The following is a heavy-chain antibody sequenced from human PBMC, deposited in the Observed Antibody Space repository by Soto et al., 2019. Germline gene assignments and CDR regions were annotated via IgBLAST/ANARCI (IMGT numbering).Heavy chain of an antibody. CDR1: GFTFSSYA. J-gene: IGHJ6*02. CDR2: ISGSGGST. V-gene: IGHV3-23*01. D-gene: IGHD3-3*01. CDR3: ALLITIHYYGMDV. Sequence: LRLSCAASGFTFSSYAMSWVRQAPGKGLEWVSAISGSGGSTYYADSVKGQFTISRDNSKNTLYLQMNSLRAEDTAVYYCALLITIHYYGMDVWGQGTTVTVSS.